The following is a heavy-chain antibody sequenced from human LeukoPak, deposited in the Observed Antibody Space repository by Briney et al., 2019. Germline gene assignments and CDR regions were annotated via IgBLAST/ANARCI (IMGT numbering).Heavy chain of an antibody. CDR3: ARELPWELLEDWFDP. J-gene: IGHJ5*02. V-gene: IGHV3-21*01. CDR1: GFTFSSYS. CDR2: ISSSSSYI. Sequence: GGSLRLSCAASGFTFSSYSMNWVRQAPGKGLEWVSSISSSSSYIYYADSVKGRFTISRDNAKNSLYLQMNSLRAEDTAVYYCARELPWELLEDWFDPWGQGTLVTVSS. D-gene: IGHD1-26*01.